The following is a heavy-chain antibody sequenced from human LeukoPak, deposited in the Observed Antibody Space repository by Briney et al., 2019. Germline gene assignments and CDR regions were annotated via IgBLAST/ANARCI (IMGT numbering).Heavy chain of an antibody. D-gene: IGHD3-3*01. V-gene: IGHV1-8*01. CDR2: MNPNSGNT. CDR1: GYTFTSYD. CDR3: ARGKDFWSGYYPPYYYYYMDV. J-gene: IGHJ6*03. Sequence: AASVKVSCKASGYTFTSYDINWVRQATGQGLEWMGWMNPNSGNTGYAQKFQGRVTTTRNISISTAYMELSSLRSEDTAVYYCARGKDFWSGYYPPYYYYYMDVWGKGTTVTVSS.